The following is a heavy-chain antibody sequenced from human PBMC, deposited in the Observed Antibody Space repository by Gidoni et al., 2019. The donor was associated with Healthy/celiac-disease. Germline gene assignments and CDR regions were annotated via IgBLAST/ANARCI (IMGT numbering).Heavy chain of an antibody. CDR1: GFTFSSYA. D-gene: IGHD3-16*01. CDR3: ASDQDVGRGEGDY. V-gene: IGHV3-30-3*01. CDR2: ISYDGSNK. J-gene: IGHJ4*02. Sequence: QVQLVESGGGVVQPGRSLRLSCAASGFTFSSYAMHWVRQAPGKGLEWVAVISYDGSNKYYADSVKGRFTISRDNSKNTLYLQMNSLRAEDTAVYYCASDQDVGRGEGDYWGQGTLVTVSS.